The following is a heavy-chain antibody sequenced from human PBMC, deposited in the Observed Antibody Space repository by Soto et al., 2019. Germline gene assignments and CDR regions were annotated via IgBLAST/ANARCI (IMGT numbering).Heavy chain of an antibody. CDR2: IIPIFGTA. CDR3: ARQHYYDSSGPRRRNYGMDV. D-gene: IGHD3-22*01. V-gene: IGHV1-69*13. J-gene: IGHJ6*02. CDR1: GGTFSSYA. Sequence: SVKVSCKASGGTFSSYAISWVRQAPGQGLEWMGGIIPIFGTANYAQKFQGRVTITADESTSTAYMELSSLRPEDTAVYYCARQHYYDSSGPRRRNYGMDVWGQGTTVTVSS.